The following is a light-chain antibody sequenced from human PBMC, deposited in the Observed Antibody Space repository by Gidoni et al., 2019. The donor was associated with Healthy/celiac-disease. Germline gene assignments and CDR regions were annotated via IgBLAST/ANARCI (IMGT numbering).Light chain of an antibody. J-gene: IGKJ3*01. Sequence: DIKMSQSPYSLSASVGERVTITCQASQDISNYLNWYQQKPGKAPKLLIYYASNLETGVPSRFSVSGSGTDFTFTISSLQPEDIATYYCQQYDNPWGLTFGPGTKVDIK. V-gene: IGKV1-33*01. CDR2: YAS. CDR1: QDISNY. CDR3: QQYDNPWGLT.